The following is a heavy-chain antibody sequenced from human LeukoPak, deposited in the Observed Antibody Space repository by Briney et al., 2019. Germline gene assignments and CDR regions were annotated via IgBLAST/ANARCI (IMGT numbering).Heavy chain of an antibody. CDR1: GFTFSSYG. CDR3: AKYGLVGSTRWFDP. CDR2: IRYDGSNK. J-gene: IGHJ5*02. Sequence: PGGSLRLSCAASGFTFSSYGMHWVRQAPGKGLEWVAFIRYDGSNKYYADSVKGRFTISRDNSENMLFLQMNGLRAEDTAVYYCAKYGLVGSTRWFDPWGQGTLVTVSS. V-gene: IGHV3-30*02. D-gene: IGHD1-26*01.